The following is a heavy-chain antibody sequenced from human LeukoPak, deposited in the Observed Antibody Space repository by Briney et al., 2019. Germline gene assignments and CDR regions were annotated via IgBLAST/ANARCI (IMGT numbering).Heavy chain of an antibody. D-gene: IGHD6-13*01. Sequence: GGSLRLSCAASGFTFSDYYMSWIRQAPGKGLEWVSSISSSSSYIYYADSVKGRFTISRDNAKNLLYLQMNSLRAEDTAVYYCARDLVSYSSDYWGQGTLVTVSS. CDR2: ISSSSSYI. CDR1: GFTFSDYY. V-gene: IGHV3-11*06. CDR3: ARDLVSYSSDY. J-gene: IGHJ4*02.